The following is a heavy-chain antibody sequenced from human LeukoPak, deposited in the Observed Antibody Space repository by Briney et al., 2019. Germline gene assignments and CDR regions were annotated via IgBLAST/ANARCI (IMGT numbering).Heavy chain of an antibody. J-gene: IGHJ4*02. D-gene: IGHD3-10*01. CDR1: GFTFTIYG. Sequence: GGSLRLSCAASGFTFTIYGMHWVRQAPGKGLEWVAVISYDGSNKYYADSVKGRFTISRDNSKNTLHLQMNSLRAEDTAVYYCARDYYKIDYWGQGTLVTVSS. V-gene: IGHV3-30*03. CDR2: ISYDGSNK. CDR3: ARDYYKIDY.